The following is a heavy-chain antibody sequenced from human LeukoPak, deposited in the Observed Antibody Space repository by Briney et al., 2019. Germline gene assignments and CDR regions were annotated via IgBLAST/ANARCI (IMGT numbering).Heavy chain of an antibody. V-gene: IGHV4-4*07. CDR2: IYNNENT. J-gene: IGHJ4*02. Sequence: PSETLSLTCTVSGGSISPYYWSWIRQPAGKGLEWIGRIYNNENTNYNASLKSRVTISVDTSKNQFSLRLSSVTAADTAVYYCARQGRTPNYFDYWGQGTLVTVSS. CDR1: GGSISPYY. CDR3: ARQGRTPNYFDY.